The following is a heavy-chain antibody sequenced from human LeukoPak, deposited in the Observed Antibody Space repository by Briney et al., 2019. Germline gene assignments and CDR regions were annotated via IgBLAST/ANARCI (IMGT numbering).Heavy chain of an antibody. D-gene: IGHD1-26*01. V-gene: IGHV3-7*01. CDR2: IKQDGSEK. J-gene: IGHJ4*02. CDR3: AREGSGSYPAFDY. Sequence: GGSLRLSCAASGFTFSNSWMAWVRQAPGKGLEWVANIKQDGSEKYYVDSVKGRFTISRDNAKNSLYLQMNSLRAEDTAVYYCAREGSGSYPAFDYWGQGTLVTVSS. CDR1: GFTFSNSW.